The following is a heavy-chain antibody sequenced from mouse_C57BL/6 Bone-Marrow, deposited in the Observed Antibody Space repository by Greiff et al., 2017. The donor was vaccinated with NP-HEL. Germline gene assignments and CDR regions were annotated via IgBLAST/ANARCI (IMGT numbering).Heavy chain of an antibody. CDR2: IHPNSGST. Sequence: VQLLQPGAELVKPGASVKLSCKASGYTFTSYWMHWVKQRPGQGLEWIGMIHPNSGSTNYNEKFKSKATLTVDKSSSTAYMQLSSLTSEDSAVYYCAREADYAMDYWGQGTSVTVSS. CDR1: GYTFTSYW. J-gene: IGHJ4*01. CDR3: AREADYAMDY. V-gene: IGHV1-64*01.